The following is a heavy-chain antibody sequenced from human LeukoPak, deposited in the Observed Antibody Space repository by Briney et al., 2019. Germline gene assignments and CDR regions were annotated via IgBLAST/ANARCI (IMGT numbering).Heavy chain of an antibody. CDR2: ISGSGGST. V-gene: IGHV3-23*01. CDR1: GFTFNNYA. CDR3: AKGDSYSNYDWFDP. Sequence: GGSLRLSCAASGFTFNNYAMSWVRQAPGKGLEWVSAISGSGGSTYYADSVKGRFTISRDNSKNTLYLQMNSLRAEDTAVYYCAKGDSYSNYDWFDPWGQGTLVTVSS. J-gene: IGHJ5*02. D-gene: IGHD4-11*01.